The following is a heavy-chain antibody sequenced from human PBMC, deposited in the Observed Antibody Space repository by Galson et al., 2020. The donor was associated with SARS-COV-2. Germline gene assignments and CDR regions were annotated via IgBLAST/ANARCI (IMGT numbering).Heavy chain of an antibody. CDR1: GGTFSSYA. V-gene: IGHV1-69*13. J-gene: IGHJ5*02. CDR3: ARGGWTSWNSGGYNWFDP. D-gene: IGHD1-7*01. Sequence: SVKVSCKASGGTFSSYAISWVRQAPGQGLEWMGGIIPIFGTANYAQKFQGRVTITADESTSTAYMELSSLRSEETAVYYCARGGWTSWNSGGYNWFDPWGQGTLVTVSS. CDR2: IIPIFGTA.